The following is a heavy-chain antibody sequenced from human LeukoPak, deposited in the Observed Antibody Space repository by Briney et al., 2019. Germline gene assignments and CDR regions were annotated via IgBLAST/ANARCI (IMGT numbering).Heavy chain of an antibody. CDR1: GFTFSSYA. CDR2: ISYDGSNK. CDR3: AKDLDLVVVPAANPLDY. D-gene: IGHD2-2*01. V-gene: IGHV3-30*04. Sequence: GGSLRLSCAASGFTFSSYAMHWVRQAPGKGLEWVAVISYDGSNKYYADSVKGRFTISRDNSKNTLYLQMNSLRAEDTAVYYCAKDLDLVVVPAANPLDYWGQGTLVTVSS. J-gene: IGHJ4*02.